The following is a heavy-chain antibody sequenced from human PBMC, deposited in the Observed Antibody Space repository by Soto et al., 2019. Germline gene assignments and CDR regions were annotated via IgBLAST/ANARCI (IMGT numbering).Heavy chain of an antibody. V-gene: IGHV3-7*03. Sequence: PGGSLRLSCVASGFTFTTYWMSWVRQAPGKGLEWVANIRQDGGAQYYVDSVKGRFTISRDNAKNSVYLQMDSLRAEDTAVYYCVRGGHGAGSYLGSSWGQGILVNVSS. CDR1: GFTFTTYW. CDR3: VRGGHGAGSYLGSS. J-gene: IGHJ5*02. CDR2: IRQDGGAQ. D-gene: IGHD3-10*01.